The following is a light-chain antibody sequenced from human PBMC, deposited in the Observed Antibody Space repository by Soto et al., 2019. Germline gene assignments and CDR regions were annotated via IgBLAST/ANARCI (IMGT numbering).Light chain of an antibody. CDR3: SSHTSVNTRV. J-gene: IGLJ1*01. V-gene: IGLV2-14*01. CDR1: SSYVGTYDY. Sequence: QSVLTQPASVYGSPVQSIAISCTGTSSYVGTYDYVSWYQQYPDKAPKLIIYEVTQRPSGVSNRFSGSKSGNTASLTISWLQAEDEADYYCSSHTSVNTRVFGTGTKVTV. CDR2: EVT.